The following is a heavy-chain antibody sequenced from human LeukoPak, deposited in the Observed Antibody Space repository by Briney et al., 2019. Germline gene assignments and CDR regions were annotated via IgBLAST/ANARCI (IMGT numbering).Heavy chain of an antibody. CDR1: GFTFSTFW. CDR3: ASYSSSRGDIEY. D-gene: IGHD3-10*01. V-gene: IGHV3-7*02. CDR2: IKQDGTEK. Sequence: GGSLRLSCAASGFTFSTFWMNWVRQAPGKGLEWVANIKQDGTEKHYLDSVKGRFTISRDNAKNSLYLQMDSLRAEDTAVYYCASYSSSRGDIEYWGQGTLVTVSS. J-gene: IGHJ4*02.